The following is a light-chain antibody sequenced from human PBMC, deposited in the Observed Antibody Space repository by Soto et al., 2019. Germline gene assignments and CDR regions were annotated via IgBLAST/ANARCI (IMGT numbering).Light chain of an antibody. CDR3: SSYTTSNTYV. Sequence: QSALTQPASVSGSPGQSITISCTGTSSDVGGYNYVSWYQQHPGKAPKLMIYEVNERPSGVSIRFSGSNSGNTASLTISGLQAEDEADYYCSSYTTSNTYVFGSGTQLTVL. CDR2: EVN. CDR1: SSDVGGYNY. V-gene: IGLV2-14*01. J-gene: IGLJ7*01.